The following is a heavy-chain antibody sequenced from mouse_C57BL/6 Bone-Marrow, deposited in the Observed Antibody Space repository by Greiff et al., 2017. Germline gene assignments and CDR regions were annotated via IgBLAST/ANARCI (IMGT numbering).Heavy chain of an antibody. CDR1: GYTFTSYG. Sequence: QVQLQQSGAELAKPGASVKLSCKASGYTFTSYGISWVKQRTGQGLEWIGELYPRSGNTYYNEKFKGKATLTADKSSSTAYMELRSLTSEDSAVYFCATNYYGSSYVLDYWGQGTTLTVSS. CDR2: LYPRSGNT. V-gene: IGHV1-81*01. CDR3: ATNYYGSSYVLDY. D-gene: IGHD1-1*01. J-gene: IGHJ2*01.